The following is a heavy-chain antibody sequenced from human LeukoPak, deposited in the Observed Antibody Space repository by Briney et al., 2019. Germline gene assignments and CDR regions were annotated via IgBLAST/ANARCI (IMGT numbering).Heavy chain of an antibody. D-gene: IGHD5-18*01. CDR2: VDGGGGGT. CDR3: AREYSVDY. CDR1: GFTLSSYA. J-gene: IGHJ4*02. Sequence: PGGSLRLSCAASGFTLSSYAMTWVRQAPGRGLEWVSSVDGGGGGTYYADSVKGRFTISRDNAKNSLYLQMNSLRAEDTAVYYCAREYSVDYWGQGTLVTVSS. V-gene: IGHV3-23*01.